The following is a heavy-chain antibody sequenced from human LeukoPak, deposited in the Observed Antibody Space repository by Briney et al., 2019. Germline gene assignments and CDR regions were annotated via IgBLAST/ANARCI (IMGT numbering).Heavy chain of an antibody. J-gene: IGHJ4*02. CDR3: ARDRKTGYSGLGY. CDR2: INPSGGST. D-gene: IGHD3-9*01. Sequence: ASVKVSCKASGYTFTSYYMHWVRQAPGQGLEWMGIINPSGGSTIYAHKFQGRVTMTRDMSTSTVYMELSSLRSEDTAVYYCARDRKTGYSGLGYWGQGTLVTVSS. CDR1: GYTFTSYY. V-gene: IGHV1-46*01.